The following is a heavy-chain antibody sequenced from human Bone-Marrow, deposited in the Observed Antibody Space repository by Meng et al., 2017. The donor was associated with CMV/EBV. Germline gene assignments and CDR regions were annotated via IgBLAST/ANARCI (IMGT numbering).Heavy chain of an antibody. Sequence: GESPKISCAASGFTFSSYAMHWVRQAPGKGLEWVAVISYDGSNKYNADAVKGRFTISRDNSKNTLYLKMNSLRAKDTAVYYCAREGAYWSSTSCYNDYYYYGMDVWGQGTTVTVSS. D-gene: IGHD2-2*02. V-gene: IGHV3-30*04. J-gene: IGHJ6*02. CDR1: GFTFSSYA. CDR3: AREGAYWSSTSCYNDYYYYGMDV. CDR2: ISYDGSNK.